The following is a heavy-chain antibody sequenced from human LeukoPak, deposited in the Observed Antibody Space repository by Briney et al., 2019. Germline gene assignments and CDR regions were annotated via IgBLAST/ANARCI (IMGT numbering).Heavy chain of an antibody. J-gene: IGHJ6*02. CDR2: IYYSGST. V-gene: IGHV4-39*01. CDR1: GGSISSSSYY. Sequence: KPSETLSLTCTVSGGSISSSSYYWGWIRQPPGKGLEWIGSIYYSGSTYYNPSLKSRVTISVDTSKNQFSLKLSSVTAADTAVYYCARRVPPYYDFWSGYPYYYYYYGMDVWGQGTTVTVSS. CDR3: ARRVPPYYDFWSGYPYYYYYYGMDV. D-gene: IGHD3-3*01.